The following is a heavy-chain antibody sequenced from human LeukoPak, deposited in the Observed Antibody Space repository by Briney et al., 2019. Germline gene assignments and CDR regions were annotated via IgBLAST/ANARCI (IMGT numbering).Heavy chain of an antibody. J-gene: IGHJ4*02. CDR3: ARDWGPSGYDYSEFDY. Sequence: PSETLSLTCTVSGGSISSYYWSWIRQPPGKGLEWIGYIYYSGSTNYNPSLKSRVTISVDTSKNQFSLKLSSVTAADTAVYYRARDWGPSGYDYSEFDYWGQGTLVTVSS. D-gene: IGHD5-12*01. CDR2: IYYSGST. V-gene: IGHV4-59*12. CDR1: GGSISSYY.